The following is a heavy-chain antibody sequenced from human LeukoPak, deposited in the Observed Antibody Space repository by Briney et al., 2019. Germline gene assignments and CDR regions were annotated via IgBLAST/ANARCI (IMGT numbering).Heavy chain of an antibody. J-gene: IGHJ4*02. V-gene: IGHV3-11*01. D-gene: IGHD3-3*01. CDR1: GFTFSDYY. CDR2: ISSSGSTI. Sequence: PGGSLRLSCAASGFTFSDYYTSWIRQAPGKGLEWVSYISSSGSTIYYADSVKGRFTISRDNAKNSLYLQMNSLRAEDTAVYYCASYLADYDFWSGYYTSELNWGQGTLVTVSS. CDR3: ASYLADYDFWSGYYTSELN.